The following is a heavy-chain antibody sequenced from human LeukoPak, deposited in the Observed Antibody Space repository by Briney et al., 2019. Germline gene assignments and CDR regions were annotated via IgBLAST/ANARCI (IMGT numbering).Heavy chain of an antibody. CDR1: GYTFTGYY. J-gene: IGHJ4*02. V-gene: IGHV1-2*02. CDR2: INPNSGAT. CDR3: ARGPVGRSSSHPGDDY. D-gene: IGHD6-6*01. Sequence: ASVKVSCKASGYTFTGYYMHWVRQAPGQGLEWMAWINPNSGATNYAQKLQGRVTMTTDTSTSTAYMELRSLRSDDTAVYYCARGPVGRSSSHPGDDYWGQGTLVTVSS.